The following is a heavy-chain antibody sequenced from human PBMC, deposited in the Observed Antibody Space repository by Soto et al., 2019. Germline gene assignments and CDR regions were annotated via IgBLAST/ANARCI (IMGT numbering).Heavy chain of an antibody. CDR2: FDPEDGET. CDR1: GYTLTELS. Sequence: ASVKVSCKVSGYTLTELSMHWVRQAPRKRKERMGGFDPEDGETIYAQKFKGRVTMTEDTSTDTAYMELSSLRSEDTAVYYCATDFRTSSYGYGYFDLWGRGTLVTVSS. J-gene: IGHJ2*01. CDR3: ATDFRTSSYGYGYFDL. D-gene: IGHD5-18*01. V-gene: IGHV1-24*01.